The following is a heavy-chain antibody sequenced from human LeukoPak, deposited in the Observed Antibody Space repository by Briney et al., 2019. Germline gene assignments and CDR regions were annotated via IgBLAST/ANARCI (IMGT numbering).Heavy chain of an antibody. CDR3: ARGGVLDS. Sequence: SGTLSLTCTVSGDSINSGGYYWSWIRQHPGKGLEWIGYIYYSGSTYYNPSLKSRVTISVDTSKNQFSLKLSSVTAADTAVYYCARGGVLDSWGQGTLVTVSS. CDR1: GDSINSGGYY. CDR2: IYYSGST. J-gene: IGHJ4*02. V-gene: IGHV4-31*03. D-gene: IGHD6-6*01.